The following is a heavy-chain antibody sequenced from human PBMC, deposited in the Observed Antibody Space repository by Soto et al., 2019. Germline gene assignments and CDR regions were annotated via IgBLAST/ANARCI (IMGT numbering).Heavy chain of an antibody. D-gene: IGHD2-15*01. CDR2: INPNSGGT. CDR1: GYTFTGYY. V-gene: IGHV1-2*04. Sequence: ASVKVSCKASGYTFTGYYMHWVRQAPGQGLEWMGWINPNSGGTNYAQKFQGWATMTRDTSISTAYMELSRLRSDDTAVYYCARGGIVVVVAANNWFDPWGQGTPVTVSS. CDR3: ARGGIVVVVAANNWFDP. J-gene: IGHJ5*02.